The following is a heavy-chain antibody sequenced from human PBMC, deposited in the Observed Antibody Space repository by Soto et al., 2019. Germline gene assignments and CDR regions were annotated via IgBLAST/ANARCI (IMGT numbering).Heavy chain of an antibody. CDR3: ARDNRDSSGYYLDY. D-gene: IGHD3-22*01. J-gene: IGHJ4*02. CDR2: IWYDGINK. V-gene: IGHV3-33*01. Sequence: PGGSLRLSCAASGFTFSSYGMHWFRQTPGKGLEWVAVIWYDGINKYYADSVKGRFTISRDNSKNTLYLQMNSLRAEDRALYYCARDNRDSSGYYLDYWGRGTLVTVSS. CDR1: GFTFSSYG.